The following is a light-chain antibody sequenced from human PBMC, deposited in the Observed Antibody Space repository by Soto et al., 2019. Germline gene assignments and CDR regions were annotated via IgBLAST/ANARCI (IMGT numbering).Light chain of an antibody. CDR1: QGINNY. V-gene: IGKV1-27*01. Sequence: DIQMTQSPSSLSASVGDRVTITCRASQGINNYLAWYQQKPGKVPKLLINAASTLQAGVPSRISGSGSGTDFTLTISSLQPEDVATYYCRKYNSAPQTFGQGTKVEIK. CDR2: AAS. J-gene: IGKJ1*01. CDR3: RKYNSAPQT.